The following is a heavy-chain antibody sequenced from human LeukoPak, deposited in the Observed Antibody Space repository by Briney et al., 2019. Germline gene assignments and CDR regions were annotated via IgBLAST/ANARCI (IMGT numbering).Heavy chain of an antibody. CDR3: ARVGTRITIFGVVITDNWFDP. V-gene: IGHV4-34*01. J-gene: IGHJ5*02. CDR1: GGSFSGYY. CDR2: INHSGST. D-gene: IGHD3-3*01. Sequence: SETLSLTCAVYGGSFSGYYWSWIRQPPGKGLEWIGEINHSGSTNYNPSLKSRVTISVDTSKNQFSLKLSSVTAADTAVYYCARVGTRITIFGVVITDNWFDPWGQGTLVTVSS.